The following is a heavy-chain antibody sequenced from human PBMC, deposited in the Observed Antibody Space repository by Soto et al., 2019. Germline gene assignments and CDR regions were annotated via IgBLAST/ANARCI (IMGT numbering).Heavy chain of an antibody. D-gene: IGHD3-3*01. CDR1: GFTFSSYW. V-gene: IGHV3-7*01. J-gene: IGHJ3*02. CDR3: ARVRAIFTDAFDI. Sequence: GGSLRLSCAASGFTFSSYWMSWVRQAPGKWLEWVANIKQDGSEKYYVDSVKGRFTISRDNAKNSLYLQMNSLRAEDTAVYYCARVRAIFTDAFDIWGQGTMVTVSS. CDR2: IKQDGSEK.